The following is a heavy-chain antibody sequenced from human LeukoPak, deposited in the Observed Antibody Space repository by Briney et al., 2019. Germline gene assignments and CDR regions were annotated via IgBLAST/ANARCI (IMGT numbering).Heavy chain of an antibody. D-gene: IGHD7-27*01. CDR3: ARGLTGDR. Sequence: GGSLRLSCAASGFTFSSYAMHWVRQAPGKGLEYVSAISSNGGSTYYANSVKGRFTISRDNSKNTLYLQMGSLKTEDTAVYYCARGLTGDRWGQGSLVTVSS. CDR1: GFTFSSYA. V-gene: IGHV3-64*01. CDR2: ISSNGGST. J-gene: IGHJ4*02.